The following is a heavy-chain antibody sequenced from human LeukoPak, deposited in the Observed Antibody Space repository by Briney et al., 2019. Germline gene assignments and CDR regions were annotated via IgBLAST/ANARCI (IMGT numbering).Heavy chain of an antibody. Sequence: PSETLSLTCAVPGGSISSSNWWSWVRPPPGKGLGWIGEIYHSGSTNYNPSLKSRVTISVDKSKNQFSLKLTSVIAADTAVYYCAGSDCVGGSCPTTKAFDVWGQGTMVTVSS. D-gene: IGHD2-15*01. V-gene: IGHV4-4*02. CDR2: IYHSGST. CDR3: AGSDCVGGSCPTTKAFDV. CDR1: GGSISSSNW. J-gene: IGHJ3*01.